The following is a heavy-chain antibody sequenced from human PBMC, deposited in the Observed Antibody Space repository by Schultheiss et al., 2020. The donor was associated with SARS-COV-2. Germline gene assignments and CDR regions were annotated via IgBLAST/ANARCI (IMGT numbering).Heavy chain of an antibody. V-gene: IGHV3-33*08. CDR2: IWYDGSNK. D-gene: IGHD6-6*01. CDR1: GFTFSSYA. J-gene: IGHJ4*02. CDR3: IVEAARPY. Sequence: GGSLRLSCTASGFTFSSYAMHWVRQAPGKGLEWVAVIWYDGSNKYYADSVKGRFTISRDNAERSVYLQMNSLRAEDTAVYYCIVEAARPYWGQGTLVTVSS.